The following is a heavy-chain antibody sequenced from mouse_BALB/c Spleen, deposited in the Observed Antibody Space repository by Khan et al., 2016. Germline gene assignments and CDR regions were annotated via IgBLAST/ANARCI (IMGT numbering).Heavy chain of an antibody. CDR1: GYTFTDYE. CDR3: TNRYEAWFTY. D-gene: IGHD2-14*01. V-gene: IGHV1-15*01. J-gene: IGHJ3*01. CDR2: IHPGSGGT. Sequence: VQLKESGADLVRPGASVKLSCKALGYTFTDYEMHWVKQTPVHGLEWIGGIHPGSGGTAYNQKFKGKATLTDDKSSSTAYMELSSLTSEDTAVYYCTNRYEAWFTYWGQGTLVTVSA.